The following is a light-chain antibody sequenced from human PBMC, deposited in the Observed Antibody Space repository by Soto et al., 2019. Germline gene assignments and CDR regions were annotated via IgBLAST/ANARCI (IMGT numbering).Light chain of an antibody. CDR3: SAYTARSTLV. Sequence: QSVLTQPPSVSAAPGQAVTISCSGSSSNIGNNFVSWYQQLPGTAPTLLIYDNNKRPSGIPDRFSGSKSGTSATLGITGLQTGDEADYYCSAYTARSTLVFGGGTQLTVL. V-gene: IGLV1-51*01. CDR1: SSNIGNNF. J-gene: IGLJ3*02. CDR2: DNN.